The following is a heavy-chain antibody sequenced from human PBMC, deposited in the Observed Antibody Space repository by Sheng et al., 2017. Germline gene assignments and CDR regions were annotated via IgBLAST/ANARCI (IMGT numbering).Heavy chain of an antibody. CDR2: IYYSGST. V-gene: IGHV4-39*07. CDR3: ARVLWGSGYYGY. CDR1: GGSISSSSYY. J-gene: IGHJ4*02. D-gene: IGHD3-22*01. Sequence: QLQLQESGPGLVKPSETLSLTCTVSGGSISSSSYYWGWIRQPPGKGLEWIGSIYYSGSTYYNPSLKSRVTISVDTSKNQFSLKLSSVTAADTAVYYCARVLWGSGYYGYWGQGTLVTVSS.